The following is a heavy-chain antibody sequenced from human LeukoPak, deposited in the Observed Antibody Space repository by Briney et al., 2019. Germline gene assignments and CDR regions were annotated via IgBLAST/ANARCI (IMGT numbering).Heavy chain of an antibody. D-gene: IGHD3-16*01. CDR1: GGTFSSYA. CDR3: AKGVYYYYYYMDV. J-gene: IGHJ6*03. Sequence: ASVKVSCKASGGTFSSYAISWVRQAPGQGLEWMGGIIPIFGTANYAQKFQGRVTITADESTSTAYMELSSLRSEGTAVYYCAKGVYYYYYYMDVWGKGTSVTVSS. V-gene: IGHV1-69*13. CDR2: IIPIFGTA.